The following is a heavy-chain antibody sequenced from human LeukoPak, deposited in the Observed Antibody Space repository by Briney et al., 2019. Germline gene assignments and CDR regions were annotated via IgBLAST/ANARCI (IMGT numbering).Heavy chain of an antibody. D-gene: IGHD3-10*01. CDR2: INPNSGGT. J-gene: IGHJ5*02. V-gene: IGHV1-2*02. CDR3: ARTRAYYGSGSYLPFDP. Sequence: GASVKASCKASGYTFTGYYMHWVRQAPGQGLEWMGWINPNSGGTNYAQKFQGRVTMTRDTSISTAYMELSRLRSDDTAVYYCARTRAYYGSGSYLPFDPWGQGTLVTVSS. CDR1: GYTFTGYY.